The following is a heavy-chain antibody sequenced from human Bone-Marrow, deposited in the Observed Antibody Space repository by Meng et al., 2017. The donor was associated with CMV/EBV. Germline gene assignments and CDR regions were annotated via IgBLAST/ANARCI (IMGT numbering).Heavy chain of an antibody. CDR2: INHSGIT. V-gene: IGHV4-34*01. Sequence: GSLRLSCAVYGGSFSGYYWSWIRQPPGKGLEWIGEINHSGITNYNPSLKSRVIISVDTSKKQFSLKLSSVTAADTAVYYCERGYRRGLRGWYFDLWGRATLVTVSS. CDR1: GGSFSGYY. CDR3: ERGYRRGLRGWYFDL. D-gene: IGHD4-17*01. J-gene: IGHJ2*01.